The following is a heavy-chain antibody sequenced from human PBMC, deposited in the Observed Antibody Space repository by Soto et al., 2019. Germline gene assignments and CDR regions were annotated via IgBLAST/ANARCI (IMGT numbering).Heavy chain of an antibody. CDR1: GFTFINYW. D-gene: IGHD1-26*01. Sequence: GGSLRLSCAASGFTFINYWMSWVRQAPGKGLEWVANIKQDGGEKYYVDSVKGRFTISRDNAKNSLYLQMNSLRAEDTAVYYCARTKASKWFGTWGQGTLVAVSS. J-gene: IGHJ5*02. CDR3: ARTKASKWFGT. V-gene: IGHV3-7*03. CDR2: IKQDGGEK.